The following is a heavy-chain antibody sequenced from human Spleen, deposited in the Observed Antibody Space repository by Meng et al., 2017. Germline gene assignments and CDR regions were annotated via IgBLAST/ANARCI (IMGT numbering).Heavy chain of an antibody. D-gene: IGHD3-22*01. V-gene: IGHV3-48*03. CDR2: ITSTGNTM. J-gene: IGHJ5*02. CDR1: GFTFSSYE. CDR3: ARDSRQGGYDSNGYYRWFDT. Sequence: GESLKISCAASGFTFSSYEMNWVRQAPGKGLEWVSYITSTGNTMYYADSVKGRFTISRDNAKNSLFLQMNSLRVDDTAVYYCARDSRQGGYDSNGYYRWFDTWGQGTLVTVSS.